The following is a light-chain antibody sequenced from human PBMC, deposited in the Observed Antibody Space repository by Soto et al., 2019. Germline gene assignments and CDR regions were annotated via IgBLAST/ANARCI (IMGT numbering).Light chain of an antibody. V-gene: IGKV3-20*01. CDR1: QSISRNY. Sequence: EIVLTQSPGTLSLSPGERATLSCRANQSISRNYLDWYQQKPGQAPRHLIYGASSRTTGIPERFNGSGSETDITLTISRLELENYAVYYSQHYATWPLPFGGGTKVES. CDR3: QHYATWPLP. J-gene: IGKJ4*01. CDR2: GAS.